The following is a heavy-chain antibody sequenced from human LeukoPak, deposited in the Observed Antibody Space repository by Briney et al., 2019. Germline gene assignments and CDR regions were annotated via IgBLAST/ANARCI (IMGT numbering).Heavy chain of an antibody. J-gene: IGHJ4*02. D-gene: IGHD5-18*01. V-gene: IGHV3-30*01. Sequence: GRSLRLSCAASGFTFSSYAMHWVRQAPGKGLEWMAVISYDGSNKYYADSVKVRFTISRDNSKNTLYLQMNSLRAEDTAVYYCARDDSYGYFDYWGQGTLVTVSS. CDR2: ISYDGSNK. CDR1: GFTFSSYA. CDR3: ARDDSYGYFDY.